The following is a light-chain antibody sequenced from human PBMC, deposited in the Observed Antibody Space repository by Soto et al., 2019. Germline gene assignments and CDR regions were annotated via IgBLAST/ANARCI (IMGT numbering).Light chain of an antibody. J-gene: IGKJ3*01. Sequence: EIVLTQSPATLSLSPGERATLSCRASHSVSSYLPWYQQKPGQAPRLLIYDASNRATGIPARFSGSGSGTDFTLTISSLQPEDFAVYYCQQRSNWPPFTFGPGSKVDI. CDR3: QQRSNWPPFT. CDR1: HSVSSY. V-gene: IGKV3-11*01. CDR2: DAS.